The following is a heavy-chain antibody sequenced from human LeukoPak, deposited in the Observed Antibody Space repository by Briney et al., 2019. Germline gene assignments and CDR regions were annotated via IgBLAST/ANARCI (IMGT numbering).Heavy chain of an antibody. CDR2: IWYDGSNK. D-gene: IGHD3-10*01. Sequence: GGSLRLSCAASGFTFSSYGMHWVRQAPGKGLVWVAVIWYDGSNKYYADSVKGRFTISRDNSKNTLYLQMNSLRAEDTAVYYCARDQTQLLWFGEKDAFDIWGQGTMVTVSS. CDR3: ARDQTQLLWFGEKDAFDI. V-gene: IGHV3-33*01. J-gene: IGHJ3*02. CDR1: GFTFSSYG.